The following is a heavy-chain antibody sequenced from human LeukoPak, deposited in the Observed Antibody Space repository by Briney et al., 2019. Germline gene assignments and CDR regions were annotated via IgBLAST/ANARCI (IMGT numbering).Heavy chain of an antibody. Sequence: PSQTLSLTCTVSGDSITSGSYYWAWIRQHPGKGLEWIGYIYYTGGTHYNPSLKSRLTISVDTSENHFSLKLSSVTAADTAVYYCARANWYDDAFDIWGQGTMVTVSS. J-gene: IGHJ3*02. CDR1: GDSITSGSYY. D-gene: IGHD1-1*01. CDR3: ARANWYDDAFDI. V-gene: IGHV4-31*03. CDR2: IYYTGGT.